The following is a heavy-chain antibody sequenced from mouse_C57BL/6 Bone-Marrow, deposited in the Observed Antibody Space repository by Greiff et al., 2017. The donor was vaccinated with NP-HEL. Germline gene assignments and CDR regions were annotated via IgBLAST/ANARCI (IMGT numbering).Heavy chain of an antibody. J-gene: IGHJ3*01. CDR2: IDPEDGDT. CDR3: TPHYYGSSYVAY. Sequence: EVKLVESGAELVRPGASVKLSCTASGFNIKDYYMHWVKQRPEQGLEWIGRIDPEDGDTEYAPKFQGKATMTADTSSNTAYLQLSSLTSEDTAVYYCTPHYYGSSYVAYWGQGTLVTVSA. V-gene: IGHV14-1*01. CDR1: GFNIKDYY. D-gene: IGHD1-1*01.